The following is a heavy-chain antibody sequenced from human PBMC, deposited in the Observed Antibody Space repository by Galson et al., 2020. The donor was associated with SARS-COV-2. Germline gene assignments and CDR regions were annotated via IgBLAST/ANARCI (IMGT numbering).Heavy chain of an antibody. J-gene: IGHJ2*01. D-gene: IGHD3-16*01. V-gene: IGHV4-39*07. Sequence: SQTLSLTCTVSGASISSSPYYWGWIRQPPGKDLEWIGSFHYSGSTYRNPSLRSRVTISIDTSKNQLSLKLSSVTAADTAVYYCARRGDWWYFDLWGRGTLVTVSS. CDR2: FHYSGST. CDR3: ARRGDWWYFDL. CDR1: GASISSSPYY.